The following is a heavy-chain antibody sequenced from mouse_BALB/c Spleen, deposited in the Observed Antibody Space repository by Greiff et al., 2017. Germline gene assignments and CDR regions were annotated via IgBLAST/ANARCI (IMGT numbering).Heavy chain of an antibody. J-gene: IGHJ2*01. D-gene: IGHD2-4*01. V-gene: IGHV1-14*01. CDR1: GYTFTSYV. CDR3: ATTMITTPYYFDY. CDR2: INPYNDGT. Sequence: EVQLQQSGPELVKPGASVKMSCKASGYTFTSYVMHWVKQKPGQGLEWIGYINPYNDGTKYNEKFKGKATLTSDKSSSTAYMELSSLTSEDSAVYYCATTMITTPYYFDYWGQGTTLTVSS.